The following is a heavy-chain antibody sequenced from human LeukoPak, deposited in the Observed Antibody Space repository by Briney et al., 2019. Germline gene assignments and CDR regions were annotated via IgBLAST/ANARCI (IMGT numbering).Heavy chain of an antibody. D-gene: IGHD3-22*01. CDR3: AKDPYDSSGYYRGDFDY. CDR2: ISYDGSNK. CDR1: GFTFSSYG. V-gene: IGHV3-30*18. J-gene: IGHJ4*02. Sequence: GRSLRLSCAASGFTFSSYGMHWVRQAPGKGLEWVAVISYDGSNKYYADSVKGRFTISGDNSKNTLYLQMNSLRAEDTAVYYCAKDPYDSSGYYRGDFDYWGQGTLVTVSS.